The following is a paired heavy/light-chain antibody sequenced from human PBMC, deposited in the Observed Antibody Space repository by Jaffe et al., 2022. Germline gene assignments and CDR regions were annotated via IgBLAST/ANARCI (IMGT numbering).Light chain of an antibody. CDR1: QSVSSSY. Sequence: EIVLTQSPGTLSLSPGERATLSCRASQSVSSSYLAWYQQKPGQAPRLLIYGASSRATGIPDRFSGSGSGTDFTLTISRLEPEDFAVYYCQQYGSSLKSAYTFGQGTKLEIK. V-gene: IGKV3-20*01. CDR2: GAS. J-gene: IGKJ2*01. CDR3: QQYGSSLKSAYT.
Heavy chain of an antibody. CDR3: ARDQPLLDDILTGYYFQPSYYFDY. Sequence: QVQLVQSGAEVKKPGSSVKVSCKASGGTFSSYAISWVRQAPGQGLEWMGGIIPIFGTANYAQKFQGRVTITADESTSTAYMELSSLRSEDTAVYYCARDQPLLDDILTGYYFQPSYYFDYWGQGTLVTVSS. CDR1: GGTFSSYA. J-gene: IGHJ4*02. V-gene: IGHV1-69*01. CDR2: IIPIFGTA. D-gene: IGHD3-9*01.